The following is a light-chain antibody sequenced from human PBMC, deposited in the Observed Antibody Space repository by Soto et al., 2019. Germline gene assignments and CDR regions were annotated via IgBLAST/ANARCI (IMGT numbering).Light chain of an antibody. CDR1: SSDLGTYNL. V-gene: IGLV2-23*01. Sequence: QSALTQPASVSGSPGQSITFSCTGTSSDLGTYNLVSWYQHYPGKAPKLIIYGGSKRPSGVSNRFSGSKSGNTASLTISGLQAEDEADYYCCSYASSSTWVFGGGTKLTVL. CDR3: CSYASSSTWV. J-gene: IGLJ3*02. CDR2: GGS.